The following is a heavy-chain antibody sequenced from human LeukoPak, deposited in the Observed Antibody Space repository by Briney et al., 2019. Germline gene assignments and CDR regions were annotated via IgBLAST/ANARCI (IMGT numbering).Heavy chain of an antibody. CDR2: ISYDGSNK. CDR3: AKDHRRYCSGGSCYPFDY. CDR1: GFTFSSYG. J-gene: IGHJ4*02. D-gene: IGHD2-15*01. V-gene: IGHV3-30*18. Sequence: GGSLRLSCAASGFTFSSYGMHWVRQAPGKGLEWVAVISYDGSNKYYADSVKGRFTISRDNSKNTLYLQMNSLRAEDTAVYYCAKDHRRYCSGGSCYPFDYWGQGTLVTVSS.